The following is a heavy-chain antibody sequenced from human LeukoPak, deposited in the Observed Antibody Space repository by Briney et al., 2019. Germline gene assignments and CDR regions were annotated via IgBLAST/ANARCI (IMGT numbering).Heavy chain of an antibody. D-gene: IGHD3-3*01. CDR2: ISAFNGNT. V-gene: IGHV1-18*01. Sequence: ASVKVSCRASGYTFSNYGITWVRQAPGQGLEWMGWISAFNGNTDYAQKLQGRVTMTTDTSTSTGYMELRSLRSDDTAVYYCARRRYYDSTYYYYYMDVWGKGTTVTVSS. J-gene: IGHJ6*03. CDR3: ARRRYYDSTYYYYYMDV. CDR1: GYTFSNYG.